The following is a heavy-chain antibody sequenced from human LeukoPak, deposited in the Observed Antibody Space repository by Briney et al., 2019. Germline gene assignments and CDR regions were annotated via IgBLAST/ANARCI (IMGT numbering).Heavy chain of an antibody. CDR3: ARTHQMGILPATLGI. J-gene: IGHJ3*02. Sequence: SGTLSLTCTVSGDSITNFYWSWIRQPAGKGLELIGRIFTSGFTTYDPSLKSRVSMSFDTSKNQFSLWLSSVTAADAAVYYCARTHQMGILPATLGIWGQGTVVTVSS. V-gene: IGHV4-4*07. D-gene: IGHD6-13*01. CDR1: GDSITNFY. CDR2: IFTSGFT.